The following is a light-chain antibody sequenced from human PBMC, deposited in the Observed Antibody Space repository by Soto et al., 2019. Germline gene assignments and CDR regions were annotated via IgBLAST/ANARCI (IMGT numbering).Light chain of an antibody. CDR1: QSVSSN. CDR3: QQYNNWPPVT. J-gene: IGKJ1*01. V-gene: IGKV3-15*01. CDR2: GAS. Sequence: EIVMTQSPATLSVSPGERATLSCRASQSVSSNLAWYQQKPGQAPRLLIYGASTRATGIPARFNGSGSGTEFTLTISSLQSEDFAFYYCQQYNNWPPVTFGQGPKVEIK.